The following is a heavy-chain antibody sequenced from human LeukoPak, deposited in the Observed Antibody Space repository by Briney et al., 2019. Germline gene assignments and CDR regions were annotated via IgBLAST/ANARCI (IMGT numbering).Heavy chain of an antibody. V-gene: IGHV3-64D*09. CDR2: ISNNGGSS. J-gene: IGHJ4*02. D-gene: IGHD1-14*01. CDR3: VKITSVTGGDC. CDR1: GFTFSAYA. Sequence: PGGSLRLSCSASGFTFSAYAMYWVRQAPGKGLEYVPGISNNGGSSFYADSVKGRFTISRDNSKNTLYLQMSSLRAEDTGVYYCVKITSVTGGDCWGQGTRLTVSS.